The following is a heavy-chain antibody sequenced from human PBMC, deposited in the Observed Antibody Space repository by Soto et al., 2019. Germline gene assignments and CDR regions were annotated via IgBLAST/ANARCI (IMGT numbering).Heavy chain of an antibody. Sequence: QVQLQESGPGLVKPSQTLSLICTVSGDSMSTGGYYWTWIRQHPGKGLEWIGHIYTTGTTYYSPSPKSQVTMSIDKSSNRFSLNLSSVTAADTAVYYCSRGRGSTPLRDWGPGALVTVSS. J-gene: IGHJ4*02. V-gene: IGHV4-31*02. CDR3: SRGRGSTPLRD. CDR2: IYTTGTT. CDR1: GDSMSTGGYY. D-gene: IGHD6-13*01.